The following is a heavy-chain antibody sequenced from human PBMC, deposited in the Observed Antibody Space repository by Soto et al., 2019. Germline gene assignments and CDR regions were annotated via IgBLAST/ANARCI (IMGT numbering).Heavy chain of an antibody. CDR3: ARPGWGSGYLNAFDI. D-gene: IGHD3-3*01. V-gene: IGHV4-59*08. CDR1: GGSISSYY. Sequence: SETLSLTCTVSGGSISSYYWSWIRQPPGKGLEWIGYIYYSGSTNYNPSLKSRVTISVDTSKNQFSLKLSSVTAADTAVYYCARPGWGSGYLNAFDIWGQGTMVT. CDR2: IYYSGST. J-gene: IGHJ3*02.